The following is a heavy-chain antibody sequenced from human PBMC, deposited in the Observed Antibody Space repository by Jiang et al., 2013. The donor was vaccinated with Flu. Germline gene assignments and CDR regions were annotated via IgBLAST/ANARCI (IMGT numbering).Heavy chain of an antibody. CDR3: ARDFWEGAARYCSSTSCYYYYYGMDV. Sequence: NWVRQAPGQGLEWMGWINTNTGNPTYAQGFTGRFVFSLDTSVSTAYLQICSLKAEDTAVYYCARDFWEGAARYCSSTSCYYYYYGMDVWGKGTTVTVSS. J-gene: IGHJ6*04. V-gene: IGHV7-4-1*01. CDR2: INTNTGNP. D-gene: IGHD2-2*01.